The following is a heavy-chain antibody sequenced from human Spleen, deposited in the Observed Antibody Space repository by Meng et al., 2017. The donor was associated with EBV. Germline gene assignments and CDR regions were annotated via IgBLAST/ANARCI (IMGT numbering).Heavy chain of an antibody. J-gene: IGHJ4*02. D-gene: IGHD6-13*01. Sequence: EVHLVESGGGLVQPGEALRLSCAASGFTFSSYWMHWVRQSPGKGPVWVSRINSDGSSTSYADSVKGRFTISRDNAKNTLYLQLNSLRAEDTAVYYCTSSQYGSRVDYWDQGPLVTVDS. CDR2: INSDGSST. CDR1: GFTFSSYW. CDR3: TSSQYGSRVDY. V-gene: IGHV3-74*02.